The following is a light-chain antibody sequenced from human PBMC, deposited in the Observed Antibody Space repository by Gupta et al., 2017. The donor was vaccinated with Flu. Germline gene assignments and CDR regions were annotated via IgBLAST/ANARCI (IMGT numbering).Light chain of an antibody. J-gene: IGLJ1*01. CDR1: STDVGGGNS. CDR2: DVS. V-gene: IGLV2-14*03. CDR3: SSYTSSSTPYV. Sequence: QSALTQPASVSGPPVPSIVISCTGTSTDVGGGNSVSWYQQHPGKAPKLLIFDVSHRPSGVSNRFLGSRSANTASLTISGLQADDEADYYCSSYTSSSTPYVFGTGTRVTVL.